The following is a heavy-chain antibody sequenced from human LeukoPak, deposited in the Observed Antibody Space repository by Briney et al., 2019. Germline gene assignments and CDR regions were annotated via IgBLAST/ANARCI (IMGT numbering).Heavy chain of an antibody. CDR2: MNPNSGNT. CDR3: ARGSLGYCSSTSCRMTNWFDP. Sequence: ASVKVSCKASGYTFTSYDINWVRQATRQGLEWMGWMNPNSGNTGYAQKFQGRVTMTRNTSISTAYMELSSLRSEDTAVYYCARGSLGYCSSTSCRMTNWFDPWGQGTLVTVSS. D-gene: IGHD2-2*01. CDR1: GYTFTSYD. J-gene: IGHJ5*02. V-gene: IGHV1-8*01.